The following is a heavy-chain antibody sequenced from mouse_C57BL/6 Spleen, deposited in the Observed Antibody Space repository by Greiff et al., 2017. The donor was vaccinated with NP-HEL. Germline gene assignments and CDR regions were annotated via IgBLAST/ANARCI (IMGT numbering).Heavy chain of an antibody. CDR3: ARAGYGQVKTWFAY. CDR1: GYTFTSYW. J-gene: IGHJ3*01. Sequence: QVQLQQSGTELVKPGASVKLSCKASGYTFTSYWMHWVKQRPGQGLEWIGNINPSNGGTNYNEKFKSKATLTVDKSSSTAYMQLSSLTSEDSAVYYCARAGYGQVKTWFAYWGQGTLVTVSA. CDR2: INPSNGGT. D-gene: IGHD1-1*02. V-gene: IGHV1-53*01.